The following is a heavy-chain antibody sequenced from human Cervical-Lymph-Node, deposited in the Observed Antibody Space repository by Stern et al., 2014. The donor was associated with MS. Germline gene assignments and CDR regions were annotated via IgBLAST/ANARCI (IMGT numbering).Heavy chain of an antibody. Sequence: VQLVESGPGLVKPSQTLSLTCTVSGGSISSDNYYWTWIRQHPGKGLEWIGHIYYSGTTYYNPSLKSRVSITVDTSQNLFSLRLSSVTAADTAVYYRARDHFTTSLDVWGHGTTVTVS. CDR3: ARDHFTTSLDV. V-gene: IGHV4-31*03. CDR1: GGSISSDNYY. D-gene: IGHD2-2*01. J-gene: IGHJ6*02. CDR2: IYYSGTT.